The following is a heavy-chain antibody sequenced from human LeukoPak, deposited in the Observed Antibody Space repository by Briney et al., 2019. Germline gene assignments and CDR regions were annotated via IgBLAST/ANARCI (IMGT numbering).Heavy chain of an antibody. CDR2: IYYSGST. D-gene: IGHD5-12*01. Sequence: SETLSLTCTVSGGSISSHYWSWIRQPPGKGLEWIGYIYYSGSTNYNPSLKSRVTISVDTSKNQFSLKLNSVTAADTAVYYCERGLSRYSGPGGYWGQGILVTVSS. CDR1: GGSISSHY. CDR3: ERGLSRYSGPGGY. V-gene: IGHV4-59*11. J-gene: IGHJ4*02.